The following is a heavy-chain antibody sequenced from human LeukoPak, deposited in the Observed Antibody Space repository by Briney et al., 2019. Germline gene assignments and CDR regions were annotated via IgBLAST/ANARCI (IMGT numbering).Heavy chain of an antibody. CDR1: GFTFSNYA. CDR3: AKGSYYDSSGSFYFDY. V-gene: IGHV3-23*01. CDR2: ISGSGGST. Sequence: GGSLRLSCAASGFTFSNYAMNWVRQAPGKGLEWVSAISGSGGSTYYADSVKGRFTISRDNSKNTLYVQVSSLGTEDTAAYYCAKGSYYDSSGSFYFDYWGQGTLVTVSS. D-gene: IGHD3-22*01. J-gene: IGHJ4*02.